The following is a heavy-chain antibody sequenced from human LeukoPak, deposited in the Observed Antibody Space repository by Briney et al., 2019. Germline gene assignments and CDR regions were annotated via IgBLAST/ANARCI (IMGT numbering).Heavy chain of an antibody. CDR1: GGSISSYY. CDR2: IYYSGST. V-gene: IGHV4-59*08. D-gene: IGHD6-19*01. J-gene: IGHJ4*02. CDR3: ARHRGSGVLYYFDF. Sequence: NPSETLSLTCTVSGGSISSYYWSWIRQPPGKGLEWIGYIYYSGSTNYNPSLKSRITISVDTSKNQFSLNLSSVTAADTAVYYCARHRGSGVLYYFDFWGQGALVTVSS.